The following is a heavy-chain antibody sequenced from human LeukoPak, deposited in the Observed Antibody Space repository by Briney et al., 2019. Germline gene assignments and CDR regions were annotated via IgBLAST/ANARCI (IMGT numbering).Heavy chain of an antibody. V-gene: IGHV3-43*01. CDR1: GFTFDDYS. CDR2: ITWDGGST. J-gene: IGHJ4*02. D-gene: IGHD5/OR15-5a*01. CDR3: ATERDSVIDY. Sequence: PGGSLRLSCDASGFTFDDYSMHWVRQRPGKDLQWVSLITWDGGSTFYVDSVKGRFTISRDNSRESLSLQMNGLSTDDTGLFYCATERDSVIDYWGQGTLVTVSS.